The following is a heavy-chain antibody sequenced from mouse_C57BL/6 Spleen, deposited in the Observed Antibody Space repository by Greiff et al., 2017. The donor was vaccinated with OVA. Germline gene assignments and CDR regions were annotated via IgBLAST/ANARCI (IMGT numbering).Heavy chain of an antibody. V-gene: IGHV1-84*01. D-gene: IGHD2-5*01. CDR3: ARSYSNYVYYFDY. J-gene: IGHJ2*01. CDR2: LYPGSGNT. CDR1: GYTFTDYY. Sequence: QVQLKESGPELVKPGASVKISCKASGYTFTDYYINWVKQRPGQGLEWIGWLYPGSGNTKYNEKFKGKATLTVDTSSSTAYMQLSSLTSEDSAVYFCARSYSNYVYYFDYWGQGTTLTVSS.